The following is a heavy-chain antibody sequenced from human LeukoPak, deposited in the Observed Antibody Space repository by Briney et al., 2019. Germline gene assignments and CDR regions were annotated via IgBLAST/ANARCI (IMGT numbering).Heavy chain of an antibody. D-gene: IGHD6-6*01. CDR3: ARRRVLGHDAFDI. J-gene: IGHJ3*02. CDR1: GFTFSSYS. CDR2: ISSSSSYI. V-gene: IGHV3-21*01. Sequence: GGSLRLSCAASGFTFSSYSMNWVRQAPGKGLEWVSSISSSSSYIYYADSVKGRFTISRDNAKNSLYLQMNSLRAEDTAVYYCARRRVLGHDAFDIWAKGQWSPSLQ.